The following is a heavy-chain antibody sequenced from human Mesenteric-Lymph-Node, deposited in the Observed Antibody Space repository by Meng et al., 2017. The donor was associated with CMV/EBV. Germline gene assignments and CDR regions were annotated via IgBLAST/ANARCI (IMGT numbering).Heavy chain of an antibody. CDR3: ARHTIFGVASYYYYGMDV. V-gene: IGHV3-48*04. CDR1: GFTFSSYS. J-gene: IGHJ6*02. CDR2: ISSSSSTI. Sequence: GESLKISCAASGFTFSSYSMNWVRQAPGKGLEWVSYISSSSSTIYYADSVKGRFTISRDNAKNSLYLQMNSLRAEDTAVYYCARHTIFGVASYYYYGMDVWGQGTMVTVSS. D-gene: IGHD3-3*01.